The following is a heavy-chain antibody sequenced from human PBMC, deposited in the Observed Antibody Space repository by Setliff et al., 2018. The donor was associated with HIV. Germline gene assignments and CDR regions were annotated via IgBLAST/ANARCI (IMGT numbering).Heavy chain of an antibody. Sequence: KASETLSLTCTVSGGSISSYYWSWIRQPAGKGLEWIGRIYTSGSTNYNPSLKSRVTMSVDTSKNQFSLKLSSVTAADTAVYFCARDPYCSGDGCFRYYQHWGRGTLVTVSS. V-gene: IGHV4-4*07. J-gene: IGHJ1*01. CDR1: GGSISSYY. CDR3: ARDPYCSGDGCFRYYQH. CDR2: IYTSGST. D-gene: IGHD2-15*01.